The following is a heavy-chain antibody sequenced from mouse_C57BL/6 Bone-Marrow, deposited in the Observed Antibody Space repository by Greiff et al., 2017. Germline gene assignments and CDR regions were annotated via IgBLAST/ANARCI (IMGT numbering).Heavy chain of an antibody. CDR3: AREGPYGSPLMDY. V-gene: IGHV1-50*01. CDR1: GYTFTSYW. D-gene: IGHD1-1*01. CDR2: IDPSDSYT. J-gene: IGHJ4*01. Sequence: QVQLQQPGAELVKPGASVKLSCKASGYTFTSYWMQWVKQRPGQGLEWIGEIDPSDSYTNYNQKFKGKATLTVDTSSSTAYMQLSSLTSGDSAVYDCAREGPYGSPLMDYWGQGTSVTVSS.